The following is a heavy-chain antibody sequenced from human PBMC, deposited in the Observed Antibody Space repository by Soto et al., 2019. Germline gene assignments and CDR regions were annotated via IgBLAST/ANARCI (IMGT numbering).Heavy chain of an antibody. CDR1: GYNFDTYW. Sequence: PGESLKISCKGSGYNFDTYWINWVRQMPGKGLEWMGRIDPEDSKTKYSPSLEGHITISVDKSINTTYLQWSSPKASDTAIYYCARRIAAAGGYYYYAFDVWGQGTAVTVSS. J-gene: IGHJ6*02. V-gene: IGHV5-10-1*01. CDR3: ARRIAAAGGYYYYAFDV. CDR2: IDPEDSKT. D-gene: IGHD6-13*01.